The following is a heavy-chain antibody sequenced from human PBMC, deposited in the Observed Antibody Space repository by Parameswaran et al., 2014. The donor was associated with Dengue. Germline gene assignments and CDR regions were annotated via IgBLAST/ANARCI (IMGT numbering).Heavy chain of an antibody. D-gene: IGHD3-22*01. Sequence: WVRQAPGQGLEWMGWINTNTGNPTYAQGFTGRFVFSLDTSVSTAYLQISSLKAEDTAVYYCARKVPHYYDSPRTFDVWGQGTLVTVSS. V-gene: IGHV7-4-1*02. CDR2: INTNTGNP. CDR3: ARKVPHYYDSPRTFDV. J-gene: IGHJ3*01.